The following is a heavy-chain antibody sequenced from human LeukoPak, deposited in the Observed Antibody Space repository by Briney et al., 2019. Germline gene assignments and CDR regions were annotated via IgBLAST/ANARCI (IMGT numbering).Heavy chain of an antibody. D-gene: IGHD2-15*01. CDR2: IYTSGST. CDR3: ARMVVVVVAATGWFDP. Sequence: PSQTLSLTCTVSGGSISSGTFYWSWIRQPAGKGLEWIGRIYTSGSTNYNPSLKSRVTISIDTSKNQFSLKLSSVTAADTAVYYCARMVVVVVAATGWFDPWGQGTLVTVSS. CDR1: GGSISSGTFY. V-gene: IGHV4-61*02. J-gene: IGHJ5*02.